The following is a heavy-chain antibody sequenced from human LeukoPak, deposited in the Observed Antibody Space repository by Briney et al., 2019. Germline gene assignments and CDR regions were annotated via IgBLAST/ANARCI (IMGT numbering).Heavy chain of an antibody. CDR1: GGPISSYY. J-gene: IGHJ4*02. CDR3: AATVTTMRDY. Sequence: PSETLSLTCTVSGGPISSYYWSWIRQPPGKGREWIGYIYYSGSTNYNPSLKSRVTISVDTSKNQFSLKLSSVTAADTAVYYCAATVTTMRDYWGQGTLVTVSS. V-gene: IGHV4-59*01. D-gene: IGHD4-17*01. CDR2: IYYSGST.